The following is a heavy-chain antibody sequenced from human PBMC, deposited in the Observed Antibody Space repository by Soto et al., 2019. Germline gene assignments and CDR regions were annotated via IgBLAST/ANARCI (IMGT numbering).Heavy chain of an antibody. CDR2: ISTSSSAI. Sequence: LRLSCVASGFAFRSYGMNWVRQAPGKGLEWVSSISTSSSAIYYTDSVKGRFTISRDNARNSLYLQMKSLRAEDTAVYFCARDGADYDILTGYYDYYYHGMDVWGQGTTVTVSS. V-gene: IGHV3-21*06. D-gene: IGHD3-9*01. CDR3: ARDGADYDILTGYYDYYYHGMDV. CDR1: GFAFRSYG. J-gene: IGHJ6*02.